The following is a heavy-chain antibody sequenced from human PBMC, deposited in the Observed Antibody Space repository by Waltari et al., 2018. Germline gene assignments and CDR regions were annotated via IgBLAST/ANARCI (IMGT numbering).Heavy chain of an antibody. D-gene: IGHD2-15*01. CDR3: AICSGGSCLYNWFDP. CDR1: GSTFTGYY. J-gene: IGHJ5*02. CDR2: INPNSGGT. V-gene: IGHV1-2*02. Sequence: VQLVPSGAEVKKPGASVKVSGKASGSTFTGYYLHWVRTAPGQGLEWRGWINPNSGGTNYAQKFQGRVTMTRDTSISTAYMELSRLRSDDTAVYYCAICSGGSCLYNWFDPWGQGTLVTVSS.